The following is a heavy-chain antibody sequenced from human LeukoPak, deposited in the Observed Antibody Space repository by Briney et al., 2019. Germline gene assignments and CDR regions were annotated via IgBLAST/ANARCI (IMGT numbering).Heavy chain of an antibody. CDR1: GGSFSGYY. CDR3: AVSAGRDGFDI. D-gene: IGHD6-19*01. V-gene: IGHV4-34*01. J-gene: IGHJ3*02. Sequence: SETLPLTCAVFGGSFSGYYWSWIRQPPGKGLEWIGEINHSGSTNYNPSLKSRVTISVDTSKNQSSLKVSSVTAADTAVYYCAVSAGRDGFDIWGQGTMVTVSS. CDR2: INHSGST.